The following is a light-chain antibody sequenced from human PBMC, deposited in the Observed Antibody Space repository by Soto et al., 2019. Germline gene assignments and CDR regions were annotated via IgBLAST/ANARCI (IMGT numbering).Light chain of an antibody. V-gene: IGLV1-47*01. CDR1: SSSIGSNY. CDR3: AAWDDSLRGWV. CDR2: RDS. J-gene: IGLJ3*02. Sequence: QSVLTQPPSASGTPGQRVTISCSESSSSIGSNYIYWYQQLPGTAPKLLIYRDSKLPSGVPDRFSGSKSGTSASLAISGLRSDDEADYYCAAWDDSLRGWVFGGETKLTVL.